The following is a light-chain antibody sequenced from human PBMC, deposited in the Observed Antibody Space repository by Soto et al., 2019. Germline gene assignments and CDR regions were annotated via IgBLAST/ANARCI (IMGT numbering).Light chain of an antibody. V-gene: IGKV3-20*01. CDR2: ETS. CDR3: QQYGGTPPWT. J-gene: IGKJ1*01. CDR1: QSVSVGY. Sequence: EIGLTQYPGTLSLSAGERATLSCRASQSVSVGYLVWYQQKLGQAPRRLIYETSSRAPGIPDRFSGSGSGTDFTLTISRREAEDFAVYYCQQYGGTPPWTFGQGTKVEIK.